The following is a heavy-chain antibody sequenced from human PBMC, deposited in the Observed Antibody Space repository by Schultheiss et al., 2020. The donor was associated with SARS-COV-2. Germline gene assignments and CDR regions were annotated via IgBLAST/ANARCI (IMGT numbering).Heavy chain of an antibody. V-gene: IGHV3-74*01. Sequence: GGSLRLSCAASGFTFSKYWMHWVRQAPGKGLVWVSRINSDGSSTTYADSVKGRITISRDNAKNTLYLQMNSLRAEDTAVYYCATYYYSSGYYVFDYWGQGTLVTVSS. J-gene: IGHJ4*02. CDR1: GFTFSKYW. CDR2: INSDGSST. D-gene: IGHD3-22*01. CDR3: ATYYYSSGYYVFDY.